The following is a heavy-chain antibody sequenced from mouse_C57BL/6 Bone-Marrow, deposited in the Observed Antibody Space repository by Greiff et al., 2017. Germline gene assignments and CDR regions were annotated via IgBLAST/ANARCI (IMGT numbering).Heavy chain of an antibody. CDR2: IHPNSGST. Sequence: VQLQQSGAELVKPGASVKLSCKASGYTFTSYWMHWVKQRPGQGLEWIGMIHPNSGSTNYNEKFKSKATLTVDKSSSTAYMQLSSLTSEDSAVYYCARSGGITTVVAWYFDVWGTGTTVTVSS. D-gene: IGHD1-1*01. V-gene: IGHV1-64*01. J-gene: IGHJ1*03. CDR3: ARSGGITTVVAWYFDV. CDR1: GYTFTSYW.